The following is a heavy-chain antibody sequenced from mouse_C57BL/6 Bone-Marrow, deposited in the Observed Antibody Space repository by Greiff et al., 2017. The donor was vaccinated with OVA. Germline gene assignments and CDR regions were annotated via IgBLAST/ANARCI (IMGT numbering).Heavy chain of an antibody. CDR2: IDPSDSYT. CDR1: GYTFTSYW. D-gene: IGHD2-2*01. CDR3: APSTMVTTTGYFDV. J-gene: IGHJ1*03. Sequence: QVQLQQPGAELVRPGTSVKLSCKASGYTFTSYWMHWVKPRPGQGLEWIGVIDPSDSYTNYNQKFKGQATLTVDTSSSTAYMQLSSLTSEDSAVYYCAPSTMVTTTGYFDVWGTGTTVTVSS. V-gene: IGHV1-59*01.